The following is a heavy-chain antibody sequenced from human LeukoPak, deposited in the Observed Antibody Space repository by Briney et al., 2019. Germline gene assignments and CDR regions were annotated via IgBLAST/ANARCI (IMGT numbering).Heavy chain of an antibody. Sequence: PSETLSLTCAVSGYSISSGYYWGWIRQPPGKGLEWIGSIYHSGSTYYNPSLKSRVTISVDTSKNQFSLKLSSVTAADTAVYYCARHLNSIYAINWFDPWGQGTLVTVSS. V-gene: IGHV4-38-2*01. J-gene: IGHJ5*02. CDR2: IYHSGST. D-gene: IGHD4-11*01. CDR1: GYSISSGYY. CDR3: ARHLNSIYAINWFDP.